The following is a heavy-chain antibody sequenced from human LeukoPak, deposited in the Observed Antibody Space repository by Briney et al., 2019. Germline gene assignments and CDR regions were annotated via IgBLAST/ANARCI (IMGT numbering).Heavy chain of an antibody. J-gene: IGHJ4*02. V-gene: IGHV1-46*01. CDR1: GYTFTSYY. CDR3: ARGYGSGSYYLLYNFDY. Sequence: ASVKVSCKASGYTFTSYYMHWVRESPGQGLEWMGMINPSGGSTSYAQKFPGRVTMTRDTSTSTVYMELSGLRSEDTAVYYCARGYGSGSYYLLYNFDYWGQGTLVTVSS. D-gene: IGHD3-10*01. CDR2: INPSGGST.